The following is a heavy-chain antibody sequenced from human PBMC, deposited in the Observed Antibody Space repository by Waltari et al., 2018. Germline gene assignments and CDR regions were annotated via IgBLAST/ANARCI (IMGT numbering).Heavy chain of an antibody. J-gene: IGHJ6*02. CDR2: ISYNERNI. V-gene: IGHV3-30*04. CDR3: ARDYCDRTNCHGMDV. D-gene: IGHD3-22*01. CDR1: EFTFSSYA. Sequence: QVQLVESGGGVVQPGRALRLSCAASEFTFSSYAMHWVRQAPGKGLEWEAVISYNERNIYYIDSVKGRFTISRDNSRKTLYLQMNSLRPEDTAVYYCARDYCDRTNCHGMDVWGQGTTVTVSS.